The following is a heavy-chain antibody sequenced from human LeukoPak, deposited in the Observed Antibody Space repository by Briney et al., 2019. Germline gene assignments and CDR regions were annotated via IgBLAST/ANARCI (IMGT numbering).Heavy chain of an antibody. Sequence: SGPTLVNPTQTLTLTCTFSGFSLNTHAVVVGWVRQPPGQALEWHTFIYGDDDKRYSPALESELTITKDNSKIQVVLTMTDMDYVDTATYYCVHRTSVTSVDLWGQGTLVTVST. CDR3: VHRTSVTSVDL. CDR2: IYGDDDK. J-gene: IGHJ5*02. D-gene: IGHD4-17*01. CDR1: GFSLNTHAVV. V-gene: IGHV2-5*02.